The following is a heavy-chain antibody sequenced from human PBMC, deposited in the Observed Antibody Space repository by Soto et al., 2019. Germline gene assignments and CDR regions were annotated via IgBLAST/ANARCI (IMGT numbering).Heavy chain of an antibody. CDR3: ARDGYIYTGNYYYYNMDV. CDR1: GGPINNGDYF. CDR2: IYYSGST. Sequence: PSETLSLTCTVSGGPINNGDYFWSWIRQPPGKGLEWIGYIYYSGSTHYNPSLKSRVTISVDTSRNQFSLRLSSVTAADTAVYYCARDGYIYTGNYYYYNMDVWGQGTTVTVS. J-gene: IGHJ6*02. V-gene: IGHV4-30-4*01. D-gene: IGHD5-12*01.